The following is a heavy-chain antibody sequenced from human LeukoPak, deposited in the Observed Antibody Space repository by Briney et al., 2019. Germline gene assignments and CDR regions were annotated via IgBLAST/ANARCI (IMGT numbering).Heavy chain of an antibody. CDR3: ARSVAKVGHYYYYGMDV. CDR1: GFTFSSYW. V-gene: IGHV3-7*03. Sequence: PGGSLRLSCAASGFTFSSYWMSWVRQAPGEGLEWVANIKQDGSEKYYVDSVKGRFTISRDNAKNSLYLQMNSLRAEDTAVYYCARSVAKVGHYYYYGMDVWGQGTTVTVSS. CDR2: IKQDGSEK. J-gene: IGHJ6*02. D-gene: IGHD5/OR15-5a*01.